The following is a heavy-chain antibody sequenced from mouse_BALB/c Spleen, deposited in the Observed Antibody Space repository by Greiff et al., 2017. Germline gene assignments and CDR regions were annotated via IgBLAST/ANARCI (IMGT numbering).Heavy chain of an antibody. Sequence: EVKVVESGGGLVKPGGSLKLSCAASGFTFSSYAMSWVRQTPEKRLEWVASISSGGSTYYPDSVKGRFTISRDNARNILYLQMSSLRSEDTAMYYCARGGAPYYYGSSYYAMDYWGQGTSVTVSS. CDR1: GFTFSSYA. V-gene: IGHV5-6-5*01. D-gene: IGHD1-1*01. J-gene: IGHJ4*01. CDR2: ISSGGST. CDR3: ARGGAPYYYGSSYYAMDY.